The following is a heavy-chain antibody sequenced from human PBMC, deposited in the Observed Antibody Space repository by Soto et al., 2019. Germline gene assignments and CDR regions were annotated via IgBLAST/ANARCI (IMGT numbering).Heavy chain of an antibody. CDR2: IWYDGSNK. J-gene: IGHJ4*02. V-gene: IGHV3-33*01. D-gene: IGHD3-10*01. CDR3: ARGTNYFGSGNFSPNIDY. CDR1: GFTFSSFG. Sequence: QEPLVESGGGVVQPGKSLRLSCVVSGFTFSSFGMHWVRQAPGKGLEWVAVIWYDGSNKYFADSVKDRFTIYRDNPKKTLYLQMNSLRVEDTAVYYCARGTNYFGSGNFSPNIDYWGRGTLVTVSS.